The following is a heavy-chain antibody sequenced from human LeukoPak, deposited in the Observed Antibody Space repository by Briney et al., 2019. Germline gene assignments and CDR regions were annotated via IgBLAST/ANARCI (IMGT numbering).Heavy chain of an antibody. CDR1: GGTFSSYG. Sequence: ASVKVSCKASGGTFSSYGVSWVRQAPGQGLEWMGRIIPIFGTANYAQKFQGRVTITTDESTSTAYMELSSLRSEDTAVYYCARGSREYYYDSSAKGGAFDIWGQGTMVTVSS. CDR3: ARGSREYYYDSSAKGGAFDI. V-gene: IGHV1-69*05. CDR2: IIPIFGTA. D-gene: IGHD3-22*01. J-gene: IGHJ3*02.